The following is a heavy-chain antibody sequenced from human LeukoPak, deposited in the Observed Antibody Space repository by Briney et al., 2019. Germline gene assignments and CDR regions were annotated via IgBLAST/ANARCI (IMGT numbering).Heavy chain of an antibody. J-gene: IGHJ3*02. CDR1: GLTVSSNY. CDR2: IYTGGTT. CDR3: ARDLGYCTSITCYGPGGSFDM. D-gene: IGHD2-2*01. Sequence: GGSLRLSCAASGLTVSSNYMSWVRQAPGQGLEWVSVIYTGGTTYDADSVEARFTFSRDNSKTTLYLKMNSPRAEDTAVYYCARDLGYCTSITCYGPGGSFDMWGRGTMVTVSS. V-gene: IGHV3-66*01.